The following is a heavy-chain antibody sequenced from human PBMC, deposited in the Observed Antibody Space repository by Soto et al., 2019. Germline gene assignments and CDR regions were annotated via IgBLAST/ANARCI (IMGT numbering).Heavy chain of an antibody. J-gene: IGHJ3*02. Sequence: QVQLVQSGAEVKKPGSSVKVSCKASGGTFSSYAISWVRQAPGQGLEWMGGIIPIFGTANYAQKFQGRVTISADESTTTASMELSSLRSEDTAVYYWARGGGSYDENDAFDIWGQGTMVTVSS. V-gene: IGHV1-69*12. CDR3: ARGGGSYDENDAFDI. CDR1: GGTFSSYA. D-gene: IGHD1-26*01. CDR2: IIPIFGTA.